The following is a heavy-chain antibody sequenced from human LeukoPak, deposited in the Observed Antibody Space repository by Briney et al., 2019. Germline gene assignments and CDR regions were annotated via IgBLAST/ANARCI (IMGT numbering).Heavy chain of an antibody. D-gene: IGHD3/OR15-3a*01. Sequence: PSETLSLTCSVSGGSISSYYWSWIRQPAGKGLQWIGRIYPSGSTNYNPSLKSRVTMSLDTSKNQFSLRLSSVTAADTAVYYCARPGGLVEYFQHWGQGTLVTVSS. CDR2: IYPSGST. CDR1: GGSISSYY. V-gene: IGHV4-4*07. J-gene: IGHJ1*01. CDR3: ARPGGLVEYFQH.